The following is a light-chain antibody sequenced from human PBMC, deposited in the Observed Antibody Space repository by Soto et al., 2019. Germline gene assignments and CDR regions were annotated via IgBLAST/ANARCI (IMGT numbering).Light chain of an antibody. J-gene: IGKJ1*01. CDR1: QSVSAGY. CDR2: ETS. CDR3: QQYGDSPT. Sequence: PEERATLSCRASQSVSAGYFAWYQQKPGQAPRLLIYETSSRTTGIPDRFSGTGSGTDFTLTISRLEPEDFAVYYCQQYGDSPTFGQGTKVDIK. V-gene: IGKV3-20*01.